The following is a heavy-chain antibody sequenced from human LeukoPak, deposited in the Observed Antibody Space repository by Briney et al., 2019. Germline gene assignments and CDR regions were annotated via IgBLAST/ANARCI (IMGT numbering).Heavy chain of an antibody. CDR2: INHSGST. D-gene: IGHD6-19*01. V-gene: IGHV4-34*01. CDR3: ARIYYSSGWSGYYYYMDV. CDR1: GGSFSGYY. J-gene: IGHJ6*03. Sequence: PSETLSLTCAVYGGSFSGYYWSWIRQPPGKWLEWIGEINHSGSTNYNPSLKSRVTISVDTSKNQFSLKLSSVTAADTAVYYCARIYYSSGWSGYYYYMDVWGKGTTVTVSS.